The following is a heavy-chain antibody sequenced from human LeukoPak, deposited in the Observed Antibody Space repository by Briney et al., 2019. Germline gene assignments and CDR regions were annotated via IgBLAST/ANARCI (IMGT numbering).Heavy chain of an antibody. CDR3: ARGPIHLWIHNAMDV. D-gene: IGHD5-18*01. CDR2: IRRKNNGCTK. CDR1: GFTFGDHA. J-gene: IGHJ6*02. V-gene: IGHV3-49*04. Sequence: GRSLTLSCTTSGFTFGDHAMSWVRQAPGKGLEWVGLIRRKNNGCTKEYAAGVEDRFTITREDYISIAYLQMNSLQTEDTAVYYCARGPIHLWIHNAMDVWGPGTTVTVSS.